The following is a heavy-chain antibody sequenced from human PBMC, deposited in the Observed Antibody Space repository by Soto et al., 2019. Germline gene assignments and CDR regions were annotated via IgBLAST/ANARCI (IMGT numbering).Heavy chain of an antibody. D-gene: IGHD2-2*01. J-gene: IGHJ6*02. CDR1: GGSFSFYS. CDR3: ARGYCSNTSCYLYSIDV. Sequence: KPSETLSRTCALYGGSFSFYSWSWIRQPPGEGLEWIGEINHSGSTNYNPSLKSRVTRSVDTSKNQFSLKLSSLTAADTAVYYCARGYCSNTSCYLYSIDVWGQGATVTVSS. V-gene: IGHV4-34*01. CDR2: INHSGST.